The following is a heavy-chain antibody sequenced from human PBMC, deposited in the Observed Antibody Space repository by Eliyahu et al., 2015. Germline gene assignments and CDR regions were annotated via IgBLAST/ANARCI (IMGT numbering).Heavy chain of an antibody. J-gene: IGHJ4*02. CDR1: GDSVSSRTAA. CDR2: IYYRFKWYN. D-gene: IGHD3-22*01. Sequence: QVQLQQSGPGLVKPSQTLSLTCAISGDSVSSRTAAWNWIRQSPSRGLEWLGRIYYRFKWYNDYAVSVKSRMTINSDTSKNQFSLQLNSVTPEDTAVYYCARVRHFYETSGYDPSYFDYWGQGTLVTVSS. CDR3: ARVRHFYETSGYDPSYFDY. V-gene: IGHV6-1*01.